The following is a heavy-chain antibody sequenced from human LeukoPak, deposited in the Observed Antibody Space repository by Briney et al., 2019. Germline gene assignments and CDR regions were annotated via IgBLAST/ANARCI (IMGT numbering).Heavy chain of an antibody. CDR3: ARVARYCSSTSCYTFDY. D-gene: IGHD2-2*02. V-gene: IGHV4-31*03. J-gene: IGHJ4*02. Sequence: PSETLSLTCTVSGGPISSGGYYWSWIRQHPGKGLEWIGYIYYSGSTYYNPSLKSRVTISVDTSKDQFSLKLSSVTAADTAVYYCARVARYCSSTSCYTFDYWGQGTLVTVSS. CDR2: IYYSGST. CDR1: GGPISSGGYY.